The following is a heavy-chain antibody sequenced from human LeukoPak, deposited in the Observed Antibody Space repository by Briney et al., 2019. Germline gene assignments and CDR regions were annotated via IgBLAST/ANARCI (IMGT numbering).Heavy chain of an antibody. CDR3: AHWYYYDSSGYSMVTLYYFDY. CDR1: GFSLSTSGVG. D-gene: IGHD3-22*01. Sequence: SGPTLLKPTPTLTLTCTFSGFSLSTSGVGVGWIRQPPGKALEWLALIYWDDDKRYSPSLKSRLTITKDTSKNQVVLTMTNMDPVDTATYYCAHWYYYDSSGYSMVTLYYFDYWGQGTLVTVSS. CDR2: IYWDDDK. V-gene: IGHV2-5*02. J-gene: IGHJ4*02.